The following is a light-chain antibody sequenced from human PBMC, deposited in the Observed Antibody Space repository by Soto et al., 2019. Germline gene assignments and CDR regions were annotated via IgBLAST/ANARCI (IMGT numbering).Light chain of an antibody. V-gene: IGKV3-20*01. CDR2: GAS. CDR3: QQYGSSP. J-gene: IGKJ4*01. Sequence: EIVMTQSPGTLSLSPGERATLSCRASQSVSSSFLAWYQQKPGQAPRLLMYGASSRATGIPDRFSGSGSGTDFTLTISRLEPEDFAVYYCQQYGSSPFGGGTKVDI. CDR1: QSVSSSF.